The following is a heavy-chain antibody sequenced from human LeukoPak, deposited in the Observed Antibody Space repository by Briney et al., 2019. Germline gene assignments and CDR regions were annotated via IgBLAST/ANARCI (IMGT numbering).Heavy chain of an antibody. V-gene: IGHV3-23*01. D-gene: IGHD3-10*01. Sequence: PSETLSLTCTVSGGSVSSGSYYWSWIRQPPGKGLEWVSGISGGGGNTYYADSVKGRFTISRDNSKNTLYLQMNSLRAEDTAVYYCAKDQGYGSGSYFDYWGQGTLVTVSS. CDR3: AKDQGYGSGSYFDY. CDR1: GGSVSSGSYY. J-gene: IGHJ4*02. CDR2: ISGGGGNT.